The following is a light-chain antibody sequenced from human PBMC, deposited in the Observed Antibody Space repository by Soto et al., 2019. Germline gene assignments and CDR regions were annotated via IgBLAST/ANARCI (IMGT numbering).Light chain of an antibody. J-gene: IGKJ5*01. CDR2: DAS. CDR3: QQRSNWPLFT. Sequence: GDRVTITCRASQSISSWLAWYQQKPGKAPKLLIYDASSLESGVPSRFSGSGSGTDFTLTISSLEPEDFAVYYYQQRSNWPLFTFGQGTRLEIK. CDR1: QSISSW. V-gene: IGKV1-5*01.